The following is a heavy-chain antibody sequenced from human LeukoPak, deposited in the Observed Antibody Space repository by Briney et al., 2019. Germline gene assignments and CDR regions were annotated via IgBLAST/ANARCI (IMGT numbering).Heavy chain of an antibody. CDR1: GFIVSTNS. CDR3: ATEKYDAGIDV. Sequence: GGSLRLSCAVSGFIVSTNSRSWARQVPGKGLEWVSVIYSDGSTYDADSVKGRFTTSRDKSKNTLYLQMNSLRAEDTAVYYCATEKYDAGIDVWGQGTTVTVSS. J-gene: IGHJ6*02. V-gene: IGHV3-53*01. CDR2: IYSDGST. D-gene: IGHD2-8*01.